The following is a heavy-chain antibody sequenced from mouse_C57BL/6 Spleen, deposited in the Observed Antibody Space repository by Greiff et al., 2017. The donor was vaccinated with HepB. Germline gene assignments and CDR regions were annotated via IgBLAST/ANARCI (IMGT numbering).Heavy chain of an antibody. V-gene: IGHV5-9*01. J-gene: IGHJ2*01. D-gene: IGHD2-4*01. CDR2: ISGGGGNT. CDR1: GFTFSSYT. CDR3: ARHPPIDYDLDY. Sequence: EVQLVESGGGLVKPGGSLKLSCAASGFTFSSYTMSWVRQTPEKRLEWVATISGGGGNTYYPDSVKGRFTISRDNAKNTLYLQMSSLRSEDTALYYCARHPPIDYDLDYWGQGTTLTVSS.